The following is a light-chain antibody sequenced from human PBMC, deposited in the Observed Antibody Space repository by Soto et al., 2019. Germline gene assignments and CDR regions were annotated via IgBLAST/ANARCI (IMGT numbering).Light chain of an antibody. CDR2: GAS. CDR3: QQYGSSTSWT. V-gene: IGKV3-20*01. CDR1: QSVSSSY. J-gene: IGKJ1*01. Sequence: EIVLTQSPGTLSLSPGERATLSCRASQSVSSSYLAWYQQRPGQAPRLLIYGASNRATGIPDRFSGSGSGTDFTLTISRLEPEDFAVYYCQQYGSSTSWTFGQGTTVEIK.